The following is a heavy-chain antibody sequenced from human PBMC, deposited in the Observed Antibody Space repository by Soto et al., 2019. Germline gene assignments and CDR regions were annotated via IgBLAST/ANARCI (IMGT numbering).Heavy chain of an antibody. CDR2: IYSGGST. J-gene: IGHJ3*02. CDR3: ARAVMYYDFWSGSKFDI. D-gene: IGHD3-3*01. V-gene: IGHV3-66*01. Sequence: GGSLRLSCAASGFNVSSNYMSWVRQAPGKGLEWVSVIYSGGSTYYADSVKGRFTISRDNSKNTLYLQMNSLRAEDTAVYYCARAVMYYDFWSGSKFDIWGQGTMVTVSS. CDR1: GFNVSSNY.